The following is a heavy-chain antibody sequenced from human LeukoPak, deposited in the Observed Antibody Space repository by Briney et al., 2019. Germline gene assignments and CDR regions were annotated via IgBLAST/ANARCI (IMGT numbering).Heavy chain of an antibody. CDR1: GGSFSGYY. J-gene: IGHJ4*02. D-gene: IGHD3-10*01. V-gene: IGHV4-34*01. CDR3: ARGKYGSGSYYVRGTYFDY. Sequence: SETLSLTCAVYGGSFSGYYWSWIRQPPGKGLEWIGEINHSGSTNYNPSLKSRVTISVDTSKNRSSLKLSSVTAADTAVYYCARGKYGSGSYYVRGTYFDYWGQGTLVTVSS. CDR2: INHSGST.